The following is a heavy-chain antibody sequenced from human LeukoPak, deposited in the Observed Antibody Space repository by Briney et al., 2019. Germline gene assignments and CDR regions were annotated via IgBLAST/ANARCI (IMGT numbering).Heavy chain of an antibody. V-gene: IGHV1-46*01. Sequence: ASVKVSCKTSGYSFTNYYIHWVRQAPGQGLEWMGIINPSGGSTSYAQKFQGRVTMTRDMSTSTVYMELSSLRSEDTAVYYCAREPYSSGWYRYYFDYWGQGTLVTVSS. CDR2: INPSGGST. CDR1: GYSFTNYY. D-gene: IGHD6-19*01. CDR3: AREPYSSGWYRYYFDY. J-gene: IGHJ4*02.